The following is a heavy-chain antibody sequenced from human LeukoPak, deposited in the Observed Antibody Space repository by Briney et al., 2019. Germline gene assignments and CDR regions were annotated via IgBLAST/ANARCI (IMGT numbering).Heavy chain of an antibody. Sequence: SETLCLTCAVSGYSISNGYYWCWIRQPPGKGLEWIGSIFHSGSTYYNPSLKSRVNMSVDTSKNQISLKLSSVTAADTAVYYCARASGSYGSGSYYYYGMDVWGKGTTVTASS. CDR3: ARASGSYGSGSYYYYGMDV. CDR1: GYSISNGYY. CDR2: IFHSGST. D-gene: IGHD3-10*01. J-gene: IGHJ6*04. V-gene: IGHV4-38-2*01.